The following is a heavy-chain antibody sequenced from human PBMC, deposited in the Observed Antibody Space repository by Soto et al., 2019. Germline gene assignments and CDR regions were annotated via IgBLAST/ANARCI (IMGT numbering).Heavy chain of an antibody. V-gene: IGHV3-33*01. CDR2: RWYDGSNK. D-gene: IGHD5-18*01. CDR1: GFTFNSYG. Sequence: QVQLVESGGGVVQPGRSLRLSCAASGFTFNSYGMHWVRQAPGKGLEWVAVRWYDGSNKYYADSVKGRFTISRDNSKNTLYLQMNSLRAEDTAVYYCARDAIQLWSGGNWFDPWGQGTLVTVSS. J-gene: IGHJ5*02. CDR3: ARDAIQLWSGGNWFDP.